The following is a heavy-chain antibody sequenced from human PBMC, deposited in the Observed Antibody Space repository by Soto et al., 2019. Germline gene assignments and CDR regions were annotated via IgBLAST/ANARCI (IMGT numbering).Heavy chain of an antibody. Sequence: QVQLQESGPGLVKPSQTLSLTCTVSGGSISSGGYYWSWIRQHPGKGLEWIGYIYYSGSTYYNPSLKSRVTISVDTSKNQFSLKLSSVTAADTAVYYCAREVEAPSQIIPNGFDPWGQGTLVTVSS. CDR2: IYYSGST. CDR1: GGSISSGGYY. J-gene: IGHJ5*02. CDR3: AREVEAPSQIIPNGFDP. D-gene: IGHD2-15*01. V-gene: IGHV4-31*03.